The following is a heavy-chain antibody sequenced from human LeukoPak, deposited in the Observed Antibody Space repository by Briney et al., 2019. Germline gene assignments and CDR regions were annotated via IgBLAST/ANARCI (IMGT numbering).Heavy chain of an antibody. D-gene: IGHD6-13*01. CDR2: IYYSGST. CDR1: GGSISYYY. J-gene: IGHJ6*02. Sequence: SETLSLTCTVSGGSISYYYWSWIRQPPGKGLEWIGYIYYSGSTNYNPSLKSRVTISVDTSKNQFSLKLSSVTAADTAVYYCASSIAAPERMDVWGQGTTVTVSS. CDR3: ASSIAAPERMDV. V-gene: IGHV4-59*01.